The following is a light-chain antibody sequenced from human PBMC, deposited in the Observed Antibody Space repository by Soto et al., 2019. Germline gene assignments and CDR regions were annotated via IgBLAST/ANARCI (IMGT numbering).Light chain of an antibody. CDR3: QAWDSSTAHVV. Sequence: SYELTQPPSVSVSPGQTASITCSGDKLGDKYACWYQQKPGQSPVLVIYQDSKRPSGIPERFSGSNSGNTATLTISGTQAMDEADYYCQAWDSSTAHVVFGGGTKVTVL. CDR2: QDS. V-gene: IGLV3-1*01. J-gene: IGLJ2*01. CDR1: KLGDKY.